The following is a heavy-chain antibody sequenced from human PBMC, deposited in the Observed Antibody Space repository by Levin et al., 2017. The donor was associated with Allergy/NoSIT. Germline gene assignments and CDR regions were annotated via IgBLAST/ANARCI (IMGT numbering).Heavy chain of an antibody. CDR2: IWYDGSNK. D-gene: IGHD3-3*02. CDR1: GFTFSSYG. V-gene: IGHV3-33*01. Sequence: PGGSLRLSCAASGFTFSSYGMHWVRQAPGKGLEWVAVIWYDGSNKYYADSVKGRFTISRDNSKNTLYLQMNSLRAEDTAVYYCARDSHFWGENKEFDYWGQGTLVTVSS. J-gene: IGHJ4*02. CDR3: ARDSHFWGENKEFDY.